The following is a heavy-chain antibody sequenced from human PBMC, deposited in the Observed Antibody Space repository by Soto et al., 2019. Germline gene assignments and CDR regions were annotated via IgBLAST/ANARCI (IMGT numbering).Heavy chain of an antibody. Sequence: GASVKVSCKASGYTFTSYGISWVRQAPGQGLEWMGWISAYNGNTNYAQKLQGRVTMTTDTSTSTAYMELRSLRSDDTAVYYCARDLPRVPRKKNDAFDIWGQGTMVNVSS. CDR2: ISAYNGNT. J-gene: IGHJ3*02. CDR3: ARDLPRVPRKKNDAFDI. V-gene: IGHV1-18*01. CDR1: GYTFTSYG. D-gene: IGHD3-3*01.